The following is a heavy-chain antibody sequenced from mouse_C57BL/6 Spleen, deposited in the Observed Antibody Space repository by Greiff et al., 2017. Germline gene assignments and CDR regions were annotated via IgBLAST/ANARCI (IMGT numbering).Heavy chain of an antibody. V-gene: IGHV1-15*01. J-gene: IGHJ3*01. CDR3: TRDLPGFAY. CDR2: IDPETGGT. Sequence: VQVVESGAELVRPGASVTLSCKASGYTFTDYEMHWVKQTPVHGLEWIGAIDPETGGTAYNQKFKGKAILTADKSSSTAYMELRSLTSEDSAVYYCTRDLPGFAYWGQGTLVTVSA. CDR1: GYTFTDYE.